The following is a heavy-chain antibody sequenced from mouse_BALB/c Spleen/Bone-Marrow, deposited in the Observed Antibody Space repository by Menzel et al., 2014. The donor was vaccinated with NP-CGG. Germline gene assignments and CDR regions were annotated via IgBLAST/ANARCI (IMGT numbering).Heavy chain of an antibody. V-gene: IGHV5-17*02. CDR2: ISSGSGTI. D-gene: IGHD4-1*01. J-gene: IGHJ2*01. CDR3: TRGGNWEDFDY. CDR1: GFTFRSFG. Sequence: EVQLVEFGGGLVQPGGCRKLSCAASGFTFRSFGMHWVRKAPERGLEWVAYISSGSGTIFYADTVKGRFTISRDNPKNALFLKMTRLRSKDTAMYYCTRGGNWEDFDYWGQGTTLTVSS.